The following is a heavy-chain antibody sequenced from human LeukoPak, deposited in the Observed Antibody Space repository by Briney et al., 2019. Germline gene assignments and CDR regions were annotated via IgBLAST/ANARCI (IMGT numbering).Heavy chain of an antibody. CDR1: GGSISSYY. V-gene: IGHV4-59*01. Sequence: SETLSLTCTVSGGSISSYYWSWIRQPPGKGLEWVGYIYYSGSTNYNPSLKSRVTISVDTSKNQFSLKLSSVTAADTAVYYCARFDAMVSPGFDYWGQGTLVTVSS. CDR2: IYYSGST. J-gene: IGHJ4*02. D-gene: IGHD5-18*01. CDR3: ARFDAMVSPGFDY.